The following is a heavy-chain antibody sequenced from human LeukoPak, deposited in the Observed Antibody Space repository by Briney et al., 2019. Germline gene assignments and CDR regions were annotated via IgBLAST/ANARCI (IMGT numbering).Heavy chain of an antibody. Sequence: GESLKISCQASGSNFNSYWIGWVRQMPGKGLEWMGIIYPGDSDTRYSPSFQGQVTISADRSINTAYLQWASLKASDTGIYYCARQTSGSYPYWGQGTLVTVSS. V-gene: IGHV5-51*01. CDR1: GSNFNSYW. J-gene: IGHJ4*02. CDR3: ARQTSGSYPY. D-gene: IGHD1-26*01. CDR2: IYPGDSDT.